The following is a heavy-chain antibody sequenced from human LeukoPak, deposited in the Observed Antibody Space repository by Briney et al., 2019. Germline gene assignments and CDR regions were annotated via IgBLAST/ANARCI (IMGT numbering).Heavy chain of an antibody. D-gene: IGHD2-15*01. V-gene: IGHV5-51*01. CDR1: GYSFASYW. CDR2: IYPGDSDI. Sequence: GEALKISCKGSGYSFASYWIGWVRQMPGKGLEWMGIIYPGDSDIRYSPSFQGQVTISADKSISTAYLQWSSLKASDTAMYHCARRARYCSGGGCSFDYWGQGTLVTVSS. CDR3: ARRARYCSGGGCSFDY. J-gene: IGHJ4*02.